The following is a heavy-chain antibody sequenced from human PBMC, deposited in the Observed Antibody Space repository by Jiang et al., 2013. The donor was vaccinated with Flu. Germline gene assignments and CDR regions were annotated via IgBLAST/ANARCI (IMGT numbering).Heavy chain of an antibody. V-gene: IGHV5-51*01. CDR3: ARGSRILPDYYPHIFDY. CDR1: GYNFVDYW. Sequence: GAEVKKPGESLRISCKGSGYNFVDYWIGWVRQMPGKGLEWVGIVYPTDSNARYSPSFQGQVTLSVDKSITTAYLQWSSLKASDTAMYYCARGSRILPDYYPHIFDYWGQGTLVTVSS. D-gene: IGHD3-9*01. J-gene: IGHJ4*02. CDR2: VYPTDSNA.